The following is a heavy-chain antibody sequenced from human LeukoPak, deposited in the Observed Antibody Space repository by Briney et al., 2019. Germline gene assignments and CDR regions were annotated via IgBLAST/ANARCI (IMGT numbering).Heavy chain of an antibody. V-gene: IGHV3-74*01. CDR2: INTDGTVT. J-gene: IGHJ4*02. Sequence: QPGGSLRLSCAASGFTFIKYWMLWVRQAPGKGLESVSRINTDGTVTTYADSVKGRSTVSIDNADNTMFLQMNSVRDDDTAVYYCATKQWLAPPPDSWGQGTPVTVSS. CDR1: GFTFIKYW. D-gene: IGHD6-19*01. CDR3: ATKQWLAPPPDS.